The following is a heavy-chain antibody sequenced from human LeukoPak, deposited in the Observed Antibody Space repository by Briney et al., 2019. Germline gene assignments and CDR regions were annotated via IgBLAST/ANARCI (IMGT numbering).Heavy chain of an antibody. J-gene: IGHJ4*02. Sequence: SGTLSLTCAVSGVSISNNLWWTWVRQPPGKGLEWIAEIHHSGSINYNPSLKSRVTISVDKAKNQFSLNLNSVTAADTAVYYCARGGDRSFDYWGQGTLVTVSS. V-gene: IGHV4-4*02. D-gene: IGHD3-10*01. CDR2: IHHSGSI. CDR3: ARGGDRSFDY. CDR1: GVSISNNLW.